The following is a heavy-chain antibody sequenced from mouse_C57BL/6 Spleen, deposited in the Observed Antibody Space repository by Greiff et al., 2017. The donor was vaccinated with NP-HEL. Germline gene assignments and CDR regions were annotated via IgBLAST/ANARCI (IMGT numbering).Heavy chain of an antibody. CDR2: IDPSDSYT. Sequence: QVQLQQPGAELVMPGASVKLSCKASGYTFTSYWMHWVKQRPGQGLEWIGEIDPSDSYTNYNQTFKGKSTLTVDKSSSTAYMQLSSLTSEDSAVSYCARSGVYYGSSPLDDWGQGTTLTVSS. CDR3: ARSGVYYGSSPLDD. J-gene: IGHJ2*01. V-gene: IGHV1-69*01. D-gene: IGHD1-1*01. CDR1: GYTFTSYW.